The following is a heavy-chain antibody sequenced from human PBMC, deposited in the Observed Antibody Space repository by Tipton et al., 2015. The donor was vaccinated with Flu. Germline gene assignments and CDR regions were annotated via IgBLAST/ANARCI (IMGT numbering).Heavy chain of an antibody. CDR3: ARDRKEILTGSPRYYYGMDV. V-gene: IGHV4-59*01. D-gene: IGHD3-9*01. Sequence: TLSLTCTVSGGSISSYYWSRIRQPPGKGLEWIGYIYYSGSTNYNPSLKSRVTISVDTSKNQFSLKLSSVTAADTAVYYCARDRKEILTGSPRYYYGMDVWGQGTTVTVSS. CDR2: IYYSGST. CDR1: GGSISSYY. J-gene: IGHJ6*02.